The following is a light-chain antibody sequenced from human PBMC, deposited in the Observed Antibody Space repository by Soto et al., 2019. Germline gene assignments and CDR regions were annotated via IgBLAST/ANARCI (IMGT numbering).Light chain of an antibody. Sequence: DIQMTQSPSTLSASVGDRVTITCPASQSISSWLAWYQQKPGKAPKLLIYKASSLESGVPSRFSGSGSGTEFTLTISSLQPDDFATYYCQQYNSYSPWTFGQGTKVDIK. J-gene: IGKJ1*01. CDR1: QSISSW. V-gene: IGKV1-5*03. CDR2: KAS. CDR3: QQYNSYSPWT.